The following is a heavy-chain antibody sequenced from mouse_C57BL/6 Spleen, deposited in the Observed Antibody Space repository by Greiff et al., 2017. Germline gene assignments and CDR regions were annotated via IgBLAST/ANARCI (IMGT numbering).Heavy chain of an antibody. CDR3: ARGANWDDY. J-gene: IGHJ2*01. CDR2: IYPGDGDT. Sequence: VQLQQSGPELVKPGASVKISCKASGYAFSSSWMNWVKQRPGKGLEWIGRIYPGDGDTNYNGKFKGKATLTADQSSSTAYMQLSSLTSEDSAVYFCARGANWDDYWGQGTTLTVSS. CDR1: GYAFSSSW. D-gene: IGHD4-1*01. V-gene: IGHV1-82*01.